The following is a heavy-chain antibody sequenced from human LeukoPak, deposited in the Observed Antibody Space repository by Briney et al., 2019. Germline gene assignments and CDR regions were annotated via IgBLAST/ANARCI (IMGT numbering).Heavy chain of an antibody. Sequence: SETLSLTCTVSGGSISSSSYYWSWIRQPPGKGLEWIGYIYYSGSTNYNPSLKSRVTISVDTSKNQFSLKLSSVTAADTAVYYCAREVQLCPRGDCYSYFDYWGQGTLVTVSP. D-gene: IGHD2-21*02. CDR3: AREVQLCPRGDCYSYFDY. J-gene: IGHJ4*02. V-gene: IGHV4-61*01. CDR1: GGSISSSSYY. CDR2: IYYSGST.